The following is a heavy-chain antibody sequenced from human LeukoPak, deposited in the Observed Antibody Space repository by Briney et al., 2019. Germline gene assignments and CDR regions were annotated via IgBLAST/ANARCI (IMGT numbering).Heavy chain of an antibody. D-gene: IGHD2-2*01. V-gene: IGHV3-9*01. CDR1: GFTFDDYA. J-gene: IGHJ6*02. CDR2: ISWNSGTI. CDR3: AKDHKVVSYYYGMDV. Sequence: PGRSLRLSCAASGFTFDDYAMHWVRQAPGKGLEWVSGISWNSGTIGYADSVKGRFTISRDNAKNSLYLQMNSLGAEDAALYYCAKDHKVVSYYYGMDVWGQGTTVTVSS.